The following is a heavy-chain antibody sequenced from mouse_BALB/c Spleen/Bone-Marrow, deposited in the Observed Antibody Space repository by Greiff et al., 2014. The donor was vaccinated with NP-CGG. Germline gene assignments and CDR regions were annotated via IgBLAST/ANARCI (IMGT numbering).Heavy chain of an antibody. Sequence: VQLKESGGGLVQPGGSLRLSCTTSGFTFTDYFMTWVRQPPGKALEWLGFIRNKPNGYTTEYNPSVKGRFTISRDNSQGILYLQVNTLRAEGSAIYYCARDYSGYFDFWGQGTTLTVSS. CDR2: IRNKPNGYTT. CDR1: GFTFTDYF. D-gene: IGHD5-1*01. V-gene: IGHV7-3*02. J-gene: IGHJ2*01. CDR3: ARDYSGYFDF.